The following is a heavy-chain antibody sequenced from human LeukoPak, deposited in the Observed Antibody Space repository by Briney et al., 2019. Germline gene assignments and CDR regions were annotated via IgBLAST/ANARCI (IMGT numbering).Heavy chain of an antibody. CDR1: GFTFSYYA. J-gene: IGHJ4*02. Sequence: GGSLRLSCAASGFTFSYYAMHWVRQAPGKGLEWVAVISYDGSSKYYADSVKGRFTISRDNSKNTLYLQMNSLRAEDTAVYYCARVLNYYDSSGYYFSYWGRGTLVTVSS. V-gene: IGHV3-30-3*01. CDR2: ISYDGSSK. CDR3: ARVLNYYDSSGYYFSY. D-gene: IGHD3-22*01.